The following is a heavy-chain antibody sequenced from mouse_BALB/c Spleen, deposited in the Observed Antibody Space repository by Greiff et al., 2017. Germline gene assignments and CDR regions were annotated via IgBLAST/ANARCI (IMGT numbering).Heavy chain of an antibody. CDR3: ARVDHMGAWFAY. V-gene: IGHV5-6-5*01. J-gene: IGHJ3*01. CDR1: GFTFSSYA. Sequence: EVQVVESGGGLVKPGGSLKLSCAASGFTFSSYAMSWVRQTPEKRLEWVASISSGGSTYYPDSVKGRFTISRDNARNILYLQMSSLRSEDTAMYYCARVDHMGAWFAYWGQGTLVTVSA. D-gene: IGHD1-1*02. CDR2: ISSGGST.